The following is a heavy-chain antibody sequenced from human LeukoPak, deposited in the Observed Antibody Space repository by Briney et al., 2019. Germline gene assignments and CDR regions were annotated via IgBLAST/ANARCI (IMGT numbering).Heavy chain of an antibody. V-gene: IGHV4-59*08. J-gene: IGHJ4*02. CDR1: GASITSYY. Sequence: SETLSLTCTVSGASITSYYWSWIRQSPGKGLEWIAYVFYSGTNKYNPSLKSRVTLSVDTSKNQFSLKLNSVTAADTAIYYCARHDDWATGRYSFDYWGQGTLVTVSS. CDR2: VFYSGTN. CDR3: ARHDDWATGRYSFDY. D-gene: IGHD1-26*01.